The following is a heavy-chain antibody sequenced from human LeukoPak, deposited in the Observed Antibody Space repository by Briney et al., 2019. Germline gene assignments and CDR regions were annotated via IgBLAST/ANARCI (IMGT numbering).Heavy chain of an antibody. V-gene: IGHV3-21*01. CDR3: ATETIGRHYDY. Sequence: GGSLRLSCAASGFTFSSCGFNWVRQAPGKGLEWVSSIGPTGTDRYYADSVRGRFTIYRDNAKNSMYLQMDSVRDEDTAVYYCATETIGRHYDYWGQGTLLTVSS. J-gene: IGHJ4*02. CDR1: GFTFSSCG. CDR2: IGPTGTDR. D-gene: IGHD1-14*01.